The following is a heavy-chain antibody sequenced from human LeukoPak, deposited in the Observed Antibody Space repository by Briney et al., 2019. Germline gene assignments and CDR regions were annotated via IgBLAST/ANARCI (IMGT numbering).Heavy chain of an antibody. D-gene: IGHD3-3*01. CDR1: GYSISSGYY. CDR3: VRSDDFWSGYYGY. J-gene: IGHJ4*02. CDR2: IYHSGST. V-gene: IGHV4-38-2*02. Sequence: PSETLSLTCTVSGYSISSGYYWGWIRQPPGKGLEWIGSIYHSGSTYYNPSLKSRVTISVDTSKNQFSLKLSSVTAADTAVYYCVRSDDFWSGYYGYWGQGTLVTVSS.